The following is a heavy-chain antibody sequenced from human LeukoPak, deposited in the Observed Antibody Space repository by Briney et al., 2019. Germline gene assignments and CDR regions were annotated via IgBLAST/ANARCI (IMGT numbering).Heavy chain of an antibody. J-gene: IGHJ4*02. D-gene: IGHD2-2*01. Sequence: GASVKVSCKASGYTFTSYGISWVRQAPGRGLEWMGWISAYNGNTNYAQKLQGRVTMTTDTSTSTAYMELRSLRSDDTAVYYCARDRRSHCSSTSCPGDYWGQGTLVTVSS. CDR3: ARDRRSHCSSTSCPGDY. CDR1: GYTFTSYG. CDR2: ISAYNGNT. V-gene: IGHV1-18*01.